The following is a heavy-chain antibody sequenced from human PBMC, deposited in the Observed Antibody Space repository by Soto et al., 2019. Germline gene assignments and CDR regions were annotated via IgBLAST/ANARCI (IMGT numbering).Heavy chain of an antibody. J-gene: IGHJ4*02. Sequence: GGSLRLSCAASGFTVSSNYMSWVRQAPGKGLEWVSVIYSGGSTNYADSVKGRFTISRDNSKNTLYLQMNSLRAEDTAVYYCARGPMITFGGVIVPPTDYWGQGTLVTVSS. V-gene: IGHV3-66*01. D-gene: IGHD3-16*02. CDR1: GFTVSSNY. CDR2: IYSGGST. CDR3: ARGPMITFGGVIVPPTDY.